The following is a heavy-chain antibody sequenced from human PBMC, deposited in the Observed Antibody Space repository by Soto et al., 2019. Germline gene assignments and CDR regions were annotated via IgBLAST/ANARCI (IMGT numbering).Heavy chain of an antibody. V-gene: IGHV4-4*02. D-gene: IGHD6-19*01. CDR3: EREGPAVRGWKLEKTIDY. CDR2: IYHSGST. Sequence: QVQLQESGPGLVKPSGTLSLTCAVSGGSISSSNWWSGVRQPPGKGLEWIGEIYHSGSTNYNPSLKSRLTISVDKSKNQFSLKLSSVTAADTAVYYCEREGPAVRGWKLEKTIDYWGQGTLVTVSS. J-gene: IGHJ4*02. CDR1: GGSISSSNW.